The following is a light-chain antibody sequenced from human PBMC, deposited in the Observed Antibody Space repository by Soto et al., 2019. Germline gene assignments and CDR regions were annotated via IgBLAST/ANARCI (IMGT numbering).Light chain of an antibody. J-gene: IGKJ5*01. Sequence: EIVMTQSTATLSVSPGETATLSCRASQSVSSYLAWYQQKPGQAPRLLIYGASTRATGIPARFSGSGSGTEFTLTISGLQSEDFAVYSCQQYNDWPLFTFGQGTRLEIK. CDR3: QQYNDWPLFT. CDR1: QSVSSY. V-gene: IGKV3-15*01. CDR2: GAS.